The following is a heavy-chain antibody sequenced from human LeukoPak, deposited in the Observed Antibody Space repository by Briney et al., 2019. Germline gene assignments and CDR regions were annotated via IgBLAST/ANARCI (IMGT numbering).Heavy chain of an antibody. CDR1: GGSISSGDYY. V-gene: IGHV4-30-4*01. J-gene: IGHJ6*03. CDR3: ARGRQDVTMIVVVMTAVSYYLDV. Sequence: SQTLSLTCTVSGGSISSGDYYWSWIRQPPGKRLECIGYIYYSGSTYYNPSLKSRVTISVDTYKNQFSLKLSSVTAADMAVYYCARGRQDVTMIVVVMTAVSYYLDVWGKGTTVIVSS. D-gene: IGHD3-22*01. CDR2: IYYSGST.